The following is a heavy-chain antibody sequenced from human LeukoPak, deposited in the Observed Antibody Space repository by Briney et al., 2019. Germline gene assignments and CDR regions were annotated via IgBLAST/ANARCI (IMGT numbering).Heavy chain of an antibody. Sequence: GGSLRLSRAASGFTFSSYAMSWVRQAPGGGLEGVSAITGSGGSTFYADSVKGRFTISRDNPKNTLYLQMNSLRAEDTAIYYCASDYYGSGHYAFDIWGQGTMVTVSS. D-gene: IGHD3-10*01. CDR1: GFTFSSYA. CDR3: ASDYYGSGHYAFDI. J-gene: IGHJ3*02. CDR2: ITGSGGST. V-gene: IGHV3-23*01.